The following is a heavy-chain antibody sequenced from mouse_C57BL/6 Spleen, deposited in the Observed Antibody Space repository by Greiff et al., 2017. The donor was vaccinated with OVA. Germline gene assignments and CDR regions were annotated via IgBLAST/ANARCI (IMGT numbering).Heavy chain of an antibody. CDR3: ARHLGRDYYAMDY. D-gene: IGHD4-1*01. CDR1: GFTFSDYY. J-gene: IGHJ4*01. V-gene: IGHV5-12*01. CDR2: ISNGGGST. Sequence: EVKLMESGGGLVQPGGSLKLSCAASGFTFSDYYMYWVRQTPEKRLEWVAYISNGGGSTYYPDTVKGRFTISRDNAKNTLYLQMSRLKSEDTAMYYCARHLGRDYYAMDYWGQGTSVTVSS.